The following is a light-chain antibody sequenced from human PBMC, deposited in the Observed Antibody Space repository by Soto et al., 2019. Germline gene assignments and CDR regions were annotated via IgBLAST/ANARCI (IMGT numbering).Light chain of an antibody. V-gene: IGKV1-5*03. CDR1: QSISTW. CDR3: QQYNSYSRT. J-gene: IGKJ1*01. Sequence: IQLTHSPSTLSASIGERVTVTCLASQSISTWLAWYQQEPGKAPKLLIYKASSLESGVPSRFSGSGSGTEFTLTISSLQPDDFATYYCQQYNSYSRTFGQGTKVDI. CDR2: KAS.